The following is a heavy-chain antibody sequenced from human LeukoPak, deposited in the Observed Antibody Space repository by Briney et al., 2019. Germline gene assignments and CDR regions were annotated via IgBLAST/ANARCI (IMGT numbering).Heavy chain of an antibody. CDR3: ARVSRGERKTTKAFDI. D-gene: IGHD4-17*01. CDR2: INHSGST. V-gene: IGHV4-34*01. CDR1: GGSFSGYY. J-gene: IGHJ3*02. Sequence: PSETLSLTCAVYGGSFSGYYWSWIRQPPGKGLEWLGEINHSGSTNYNPSLKSRVTISVDTSKNQFSLKLSSVTAADTAVYYCARVSRGERKTTKAFDIWGQGTMVTVSS.